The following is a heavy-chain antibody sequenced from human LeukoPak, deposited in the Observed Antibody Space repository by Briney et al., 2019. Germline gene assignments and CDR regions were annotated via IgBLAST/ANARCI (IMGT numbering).Heavy chain of an antibody. D-gene: IGHD2-21*02. CDR1: GYTFTDFG. J-gene: IGHJ4*02. CDR3: ARDLGSLPGIFFDY. Sequence: ASVTVSCKPSGYTFTDFGVSWVRQAPGQGLEWMGWISAYNGKINYVQRFQGRVTMTTDTSTSTAHMELRSLRSDDTAVYYCARDLGSLPGIFFDYWGQGTLVTVSS. CDR2: ISAYNGKI. V-gene: IGHV1-18*04.